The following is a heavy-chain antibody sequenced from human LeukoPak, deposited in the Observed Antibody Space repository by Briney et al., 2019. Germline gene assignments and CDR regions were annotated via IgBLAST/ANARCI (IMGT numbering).Heavy chain of an antibody. D-gene: IGHD6-13*01. CDR2: INHSGST. CDR3: ARHEYSSSWNYFDY. Sequence: SETLSLTCAVYGGSFSGYYWSWIRQPPGKGLEWIGEINHSGSTNYNPSLKSRVTISVDTSKNQFSLKLSSVTAADTAVYYCARHEYSSSWNYFDYWGQGTLVTVSS. J-gene: IGHJ4*02. CDR1: GGSFSGYY. V-gene: IGHV4-34*01.